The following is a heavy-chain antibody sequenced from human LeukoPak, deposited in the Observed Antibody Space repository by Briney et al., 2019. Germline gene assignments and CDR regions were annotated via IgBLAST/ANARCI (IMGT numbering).Heavy chain of an antibody. J-gene: IGHJ5*02. CDR2: ISSSSFYI. V-gene: IGHV3-21*01. CDR1: GFTFSSYA. D-gene: IGHD2-21*01. Sequence: PGGSLRLSCAASGFTFSSYAMHWVRQAPGKGLEWVSSISSSSFYIYYADSVKGRFTISRDNAKNSLYLQMNSLRAEDTAVYYCASGPGHLVILEGWFDPWGQGTLVTVSS. CDR3: ASGPGHLVILEGWFDP.